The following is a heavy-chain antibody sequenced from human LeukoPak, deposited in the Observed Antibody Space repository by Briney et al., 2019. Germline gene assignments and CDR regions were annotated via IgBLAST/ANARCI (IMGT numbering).Heavy chain of an antibody. J-gene: IGHJ4*02. D-gene: IGHD2-15*01. CDR1: GYTFTGYY. V-gene: IGHV1-2*02. CDR3: ARGRLLMAFDY. Sequence: VASVKVSCKPSGYTFTGYYMHWVRQAPGQGLEWMGWINPNSGGTNYAQKFQRRVTMTRDTSISTAYMELSRLRSDDTAVYYWARGRLLMAFDYGGQGTLVTVSS. CDR2: INPNSGGT.